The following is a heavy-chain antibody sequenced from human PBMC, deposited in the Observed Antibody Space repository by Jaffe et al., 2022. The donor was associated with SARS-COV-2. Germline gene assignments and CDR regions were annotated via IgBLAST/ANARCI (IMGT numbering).Heavy chain of an antibody. CDR1: GGSISSGGYY. CDR2: IYYSGST. CDR3: ARAVVVPPEDGWWFDP. J-gene: IGHJ5*02. D-gene: IGHD2-2*01. Sequence: QVQLQESGPGLVKPSQTLSLTCTVSGGSISSGGYYWSWIRQHPGKGLEWIGYIYYSGSTYYNPSLKSRVTISVDTSKNQFSLKLSSVTAADTAVYYCARAVVVPPEDGWWFDPWGQGTLVTVSS. V-gene: IGHV4-31*03.